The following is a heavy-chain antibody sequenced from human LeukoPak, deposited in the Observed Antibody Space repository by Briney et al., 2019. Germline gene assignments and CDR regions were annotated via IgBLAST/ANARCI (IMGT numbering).Heavy chain of an antibody. CDR3: ARHGFVEGTGGLFDY. Sequence: PSETLSLTCTVSGGSFSSSNYYWGWIRQPPGKGLEWIGSLYDSGSTYYNPSPKSRVTISVDTSKNQFSLKLSSVTAADTAVYYCARHGFVEGTGGLFDYWGQGTLVSVSS. CDR2: LYDSGST. D-gene: IGHD3-10*01. CDR1: GGSFSSSNYY. J-gene: IGHJ4*02. V-gene: IGHV4-39*01.